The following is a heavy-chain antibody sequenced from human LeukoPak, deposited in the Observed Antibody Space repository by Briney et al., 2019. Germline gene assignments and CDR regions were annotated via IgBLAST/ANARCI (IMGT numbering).Heavy chain of an antibody. V-gene: IGHV5-51*01. CDR2: IYPGDSDT. Sequence: GESLKISCKGSGYSFTSYWIGWVRQMPGKGLEWMGIIYPGDSDTRYSPSFQGQVTISADKSISTAYLQWSSLKASDTAMYYCVRSYCSGGSCYVDPYWYFDLWGRGTPVTVSS. CDR1: GYSFTSYW. J-gene: IGHJ2*01. D-gene: IGHD2-15*01. CDR3: VRSYCSGGSCYVDPYWYFDL.